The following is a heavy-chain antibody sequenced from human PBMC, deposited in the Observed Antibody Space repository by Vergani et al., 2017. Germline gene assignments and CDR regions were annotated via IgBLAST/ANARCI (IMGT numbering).Heavy chain of an antibody. CDR2: IWYDGSKE. CDR3: ARFLQGGSSSPFDY. Sequence: QVQLEESGGGVVQPGRSLRLSCAGSGFTLSSHAMHWVRQAPGKGLEWVAFIWYDGSKEYYADSVKGRFTISRDNSKNTLYLQMNSLRAEDTAVYYCARFLQGGSSSPFDYWGQGTLVTVSS. CDR1: GFTLSSHA. J-gene: IGHJ4*02. V-gene: IGHV3-33*01. D-gene: IGHD6-13*01.